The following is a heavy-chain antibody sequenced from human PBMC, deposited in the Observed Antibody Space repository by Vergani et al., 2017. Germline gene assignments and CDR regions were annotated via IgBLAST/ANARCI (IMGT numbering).Heavy chain of an antibody. CDR3: ARDRYYLGSGSYPYFYYYGLDV. CDR1: GFAFGGLA. V-gene: IGHV3-23*01. CDR2: ISASSASS. J-gene: IGHJ6*02. D-gene: IGHD3-10*01. Sequence: EGQLLESGGALVQPGGSLRLSCKASGFAFGGLAMQWIRRAPGKGLEWVASISASSASSFYADSVKGRFTISRDNSNNWLFLHMSSLRVEDTARYFCARDRYYLGSGSYPYFYYYGLDVWGQGTAVTVSS.